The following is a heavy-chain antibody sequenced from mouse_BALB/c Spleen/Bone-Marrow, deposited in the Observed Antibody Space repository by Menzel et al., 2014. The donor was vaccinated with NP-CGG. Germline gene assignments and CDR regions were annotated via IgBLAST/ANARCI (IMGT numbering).Heavy chain of an antibody. D-gene: IGHD1-1*01. CDR3: ARDMGGLLFDS. V-gene: IGHV7-3*02. CDR1: GFTFTDYY. Sequence: EVQGVESGGGLVQPGGSLRLSCATSGFTFTDYYMNWVRQPPGKALEWLAFIRNKAYGYTTEYSASVKGRFTISRDNSQNILYLQMNTLRADDSATYYCARDMGGLLFDSWGQGTTLSVSS. J-gene: IGHJ2*01. CDR2: IRNKAYGYTT.